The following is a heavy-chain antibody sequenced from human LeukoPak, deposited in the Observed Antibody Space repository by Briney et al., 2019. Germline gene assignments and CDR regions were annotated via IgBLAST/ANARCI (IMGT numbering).Heavy chain of an antibody. Sequence: GGSLRLSCAASGFIFNNYGLIWVRQAPGKGLEWVSAISNDGGGTNYADFVNGRFTISRDNSKNTLFLQMNSLRAEDTALYYCAKGSSGYFVDLWGQGTLVTVSS. D-gene: IGHD3-22*01. J-gene: IGHJ5*02. CDR2: ISNDGGGT. V-gene: IGHV3-23*01. CDR3: AKGSSGYFVDL. CDR1: GFIFNNYG.